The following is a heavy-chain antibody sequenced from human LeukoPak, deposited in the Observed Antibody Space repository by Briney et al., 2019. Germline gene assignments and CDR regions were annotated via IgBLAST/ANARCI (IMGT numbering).Heavy chain of an antibody. CDR1: GDSVSSDSAA. V-gene: IGHV6-1*01. Sequence: SQTLSLTCAISGDSVSSDSAAWNWIRQTRSRSLEWLGRTYYRSKWYNDYAVSVKSRTTINPDTSKNLFSLQLNSVTPEDTAVYYCARTYDSSGYYYDYWGQGTLVTVSS. J-gene: IGHJ4*02. CDR3: ARTYDSSGYYYDY. CDR2: TYYRSKWYN. D-gene: IGHD3-22*01.